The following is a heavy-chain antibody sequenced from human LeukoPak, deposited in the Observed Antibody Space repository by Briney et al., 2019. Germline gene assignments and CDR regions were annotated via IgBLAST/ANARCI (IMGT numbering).Heavy chain of an antibody. Sequence: GASVKVSCKASGYTFTSYYMHWVRQAPGQGLEWMAIINPSGGSTSYAQKFQGRVTMTRDTSISTAYMELSRLRSDDTAVYYCARDRVAMATITGDAFDIWGQGTMVTVSS. V-gene: IGHV1-46*01. CDR1: GYTFTSYY. D-gene: IGHD5-24*01. CDR2: INPSGGST. J-gene: IGHJ3*02. CDR3: ARDRVAMATITGDAFDI.